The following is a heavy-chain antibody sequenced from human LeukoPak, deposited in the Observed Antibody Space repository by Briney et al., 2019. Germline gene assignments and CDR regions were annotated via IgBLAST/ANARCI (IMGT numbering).Heavy chain of an antibody. CDR3: ATLVRGVNLDGYYYYYMDV. V-gene: IGHV4-39*07. Sequence: SETLSLTCTVSGGSIGSISYYWGWIRQPPGKGLEWIGNIYYSGSTYYNPSLKSRVTISVDTSKNQFSLKLSSVTAADTAVYYCATLVRGVNLDGYYYYYMDVWGKGTTVTVSS. D-gene: IGHD3-10*01. CDR2: IYYSGST. J-gene: IGHJ6*03. CDR1: GGSIGSISYY.